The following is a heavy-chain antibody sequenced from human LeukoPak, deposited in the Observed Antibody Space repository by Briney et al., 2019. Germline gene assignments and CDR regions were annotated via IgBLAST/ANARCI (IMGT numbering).Heavy chain of an antibody. V-gene: IGHV5-51*01. CDR2: IYPGDSDT. CDR1: GYTFTSYW. CDR3: ARLRDNWEDY. J-gene: IGHJ4*02. D-gene: IGHD1-20*01. Sequence: GESLKISCKGSGYTFTSYWIVWVRQMPGKGLEWMGIIYPGDSDTRYNPSFQGQVTISADKSISSAYLQWNSLKASDTAMYYCARLRDNWEDYWGQGALVTVSS.